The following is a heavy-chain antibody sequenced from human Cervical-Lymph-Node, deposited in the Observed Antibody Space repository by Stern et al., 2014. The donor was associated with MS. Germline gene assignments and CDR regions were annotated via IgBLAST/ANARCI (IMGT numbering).Heavy chain of an antibody. V-gene: IGHV1-69*01. CDR1: GDTFINFG. CDR2: FIPLFGTT. J-gene: IGHJ6*02. D-gene: IGHD1-1*01. CDR3: ARDNDDNGMDV. Sequence: VQLVQSGAEVKKPGSSVKVSCTASGDTFINFGISWVRQAPGQGLEWMGGFIPLFGTTEYVEKFQGRLTINADESATTVYMELSSLRSEDTAVYYCARDNDDNGMDVWGQGTTVFVSS.